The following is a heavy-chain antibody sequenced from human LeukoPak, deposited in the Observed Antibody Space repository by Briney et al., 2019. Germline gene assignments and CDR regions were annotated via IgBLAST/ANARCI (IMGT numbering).Heavy chain of an antibody. CDR2: ISYDGSNK. CDR3: ARGNYGSGSYLVY. Sequence: HPGGSLRLSCAASGLTFSSYAMHWVRQAPGKGLEWVAVISYDGSNKYYADSVKGRFTISRDNSENTLYLQMNSLRAEDTAVYYCARGNYGSGSYLVYWGQGTLVTVSS. J-gene: IGHJ4*02. CDR1: GLTFSSYA. V-gene: IGHV3-30*01. D-gene: IGHD3-10*01.